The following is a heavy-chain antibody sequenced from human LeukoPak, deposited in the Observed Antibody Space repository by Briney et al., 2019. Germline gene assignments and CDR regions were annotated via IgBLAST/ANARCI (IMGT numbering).Heavy chain of an antibody. CDR2: ICYTGST. D-gene: IGHD5-12*01. J-gene: IGHJ4*02. CDR1: GGSITSSGDY. Sequence: SETLSLTCTVSGGSITSSGDYWVWIRQPLGKGLEWIASICYTGSTYYNPSLKSRVTISADTSRNQFSLKLSSVTAADTAVYYCARRNTGYDSLGPNWGQGTLVTVSS. V-gene: IGHV4-39*01. CDR3: ARRNTGYDSLGPN.